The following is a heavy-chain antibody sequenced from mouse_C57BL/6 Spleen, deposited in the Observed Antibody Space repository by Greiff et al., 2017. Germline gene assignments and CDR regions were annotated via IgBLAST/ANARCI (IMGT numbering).Heavy chain of an antibody. CDR2: ISYDGSN. J-gene: IGHJ2*01. V-gene: IGHV3-6*01. Sequence: VQLKESGPGLVKPSQSLSLTCSVTGYSITSGYYWNWIRQFPGNKLEWMGYISYDGSNNYNPSLKNRISITRDTSKNQFFLKLNSVTTEDTATXYCARDGGNLSFDYWGQGTTLTVSS. D-gene: IGHD2-1*01. CDR1: GYSITSGYY. CDR3: ARDGGNLSFDY.